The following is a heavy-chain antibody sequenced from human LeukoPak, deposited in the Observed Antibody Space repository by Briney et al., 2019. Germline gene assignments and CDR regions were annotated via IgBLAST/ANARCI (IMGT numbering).Heavy chain of an antibody. D-gene: IGHD6-6*01. Sequence: IPIFGTPNYAQKFQGRVTITADESTSTAYMELSSLRSEDTAVYYCARVEYSSDKNWLDPWGQGTLVTVSS. CDR3: ARVEYSSDKNWLDP. J-gene: IGHJ5*02. V-gene: IGHV1-69*01. CDR2: IPIFGTP.